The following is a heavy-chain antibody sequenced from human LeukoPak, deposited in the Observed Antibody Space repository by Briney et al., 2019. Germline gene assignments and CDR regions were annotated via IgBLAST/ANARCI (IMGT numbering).Heavy chain of an antibody. J-gene: IGHJ4*02. CDR2: IKQDGSEK. CDR1: GFTFSSYW. V-gene: IGHV3-7*01. Sequence: GSLRLSCAASGFTFSSYWMSWVRQAPGKGLEWVANIKQDGSEKYYVDSVKGRFTISRDNAKNSLYLQMNSLRAEDTAVYYCAVGGGWYMSVTYFDYWGQGTLVTVSS. D-gene: IGHD6-19*01. CDR3: AVGGGWYMSVTYFDY.